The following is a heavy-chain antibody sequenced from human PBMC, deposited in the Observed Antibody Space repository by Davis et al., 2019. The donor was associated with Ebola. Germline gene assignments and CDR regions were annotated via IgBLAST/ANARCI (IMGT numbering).Heavy chain of an antibody. J-gene: IGHJ4*02. CDR2: IIPIFGTA. CDR3: ARAIRGWFAAADY. V-gene: IGHV1-69*13. Sequence: SVKVSCKASGGTFSSYAISWVRQAPGQGLEWMGGIIPIFGTANYAQKFQGRVTITADESTSTAYMELSSLRSEDTAVYYCARAIRGWFAAADYWGQGTLVTVSS. D-gene: IGHD3-10*01. CDR1: GGTFSSYA.